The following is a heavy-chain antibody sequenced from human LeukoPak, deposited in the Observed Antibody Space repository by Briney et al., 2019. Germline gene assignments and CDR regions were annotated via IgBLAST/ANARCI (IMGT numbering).Heavy chain of an antibody. Sequence: GGSLRLSCAASGFTFSSYSMNWVRQAPGKGLEWVSYISSSSSTIYYADSVKGRFTISRDNAKNSLYLQMNSLRAEDTAVYYCARVLGYGDYSFDYWGQGTLVTVSS. CDR2: ISSSSSTI. J-gene: IGHJ4*02. CDR1: GFTFSSYS. CDR3: ARVLGYGDYSFDY. D-gene: IGHD4-17*01. V-gene: IGHV3-48*01.